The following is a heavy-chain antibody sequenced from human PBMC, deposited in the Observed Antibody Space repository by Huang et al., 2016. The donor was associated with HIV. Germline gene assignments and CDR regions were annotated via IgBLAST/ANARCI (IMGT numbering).Heavy chain of an antibody. D-gene: IGHD6-6*01. V-gene: IGHV1-2*02. Sequence: QVQLVQSGAEVKNPGASVRVSCQASGYTFTDSNIHWVRQAPGQGLEGMGWINPKRGGTIYAQRFKGRITMTRDTTIRTVHMDLRRIQSDDTAVYFCARDWSFGSSTSPADWGQGTLVTVSS. CDR2: INPKRGGT. CDR1: GYTFTDSN. J-gene: IGHJ4*02. CDR3: ARDWSFGSSTSPAD.